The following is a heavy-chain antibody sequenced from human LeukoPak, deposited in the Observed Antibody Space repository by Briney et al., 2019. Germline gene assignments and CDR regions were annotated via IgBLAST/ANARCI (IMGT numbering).Heavy chain of an antibody. CDR2: ISSSSSYI. D-gene: IGHD4-23*01. CDR1: GFTFSSYS. J-gene: IGHJ3*02. Sequence: GGSLRLSCAASGFTFSSYSMNWVRQAPGKGLEWVSSISSSSSYIYYADSVKGRFTISRDNAKNSLYLQMNSLRAEDTAVYYCARDGDTVVTGAFDIWGQGTMVTVSS. V-gene: IGHV3-21*01. CDR3: ARDGDTVVTGAFDI.